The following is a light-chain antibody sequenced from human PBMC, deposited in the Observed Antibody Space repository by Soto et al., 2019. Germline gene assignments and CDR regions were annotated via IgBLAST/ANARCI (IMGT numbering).Light chain of an antibody. CDR3: RQRYNWPLT. V-gene: IGKV3-11*01. Sequence: TVLTQSPATLSLSPLERATLSCNASQSIGNSLGWFQQKPGQAPRLLIDDAFNRATGIPARFTGSGSGSDFTLTISSLEPEDFGVYYCRQRYNWPLTFGGGTKVDIK. J-gene: IGKJ4*01. CDR1: QSIGNS. CDR2: DAF.